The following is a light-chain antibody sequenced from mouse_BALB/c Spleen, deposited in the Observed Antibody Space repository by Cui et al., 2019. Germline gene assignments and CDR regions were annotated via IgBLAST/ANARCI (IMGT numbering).Light chain of an antibody. CDR1: SSVSY. CDR3: HQWSSYPWT. Sequence: QIVLTQSPAIMSASLGEEITLTCSASSSVSYMHWYQQKSGTSPKLLVFSPTKLGSGVPSPLRGSGSGTFYSLTISSVEAEDAADYYCHQWSSYPWTFGGGTKLEIK. V-gene: IGKV4-80*01. CDR2: SPT. J-gene: IGKJ1*01.